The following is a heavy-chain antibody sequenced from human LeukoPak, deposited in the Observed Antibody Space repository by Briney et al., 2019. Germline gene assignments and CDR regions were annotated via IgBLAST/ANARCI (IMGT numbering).Heavy chain of an antibody. V-gene: IGHV1-2*02. Sequence: ASVKVSCKASGYTFTGYYMHWVRQAPGQGLEWMGWINPNSGGTNYAQKFQSRVTMTRDTSISTAYMELSRLRSDDTAVYYCARDSGSGSYFDYWGQGTLVTVSS. D-gene: IGHD1-26*01. CDR3: ARDSGSGSYFDY. CDR1: GYTFTGYY. J-gene: IGHJ4*02. CDR2: INPNSGGT.